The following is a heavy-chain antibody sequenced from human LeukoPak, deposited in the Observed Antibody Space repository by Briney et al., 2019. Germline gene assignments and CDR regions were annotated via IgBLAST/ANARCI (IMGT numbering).Heavy chain of an antibody. V-gene: IGHV3-53*01. CDR3: ARCRDGHNFDY. CDR1: GFTVSSNY. CDR2: IYTDDNT. Sequence: GGSLRLSCAASGFTVSSNYMNWVRQAPGKGLEWVSVIYTDDNTYYADSVKGRFTISRDNSKNTVYLQMNSLRADDTAVYYCARCRDGHNFDYWGRGTLVTVSS. J-gene: IGHJ4*02. D-gene: IGHD5-24*01.